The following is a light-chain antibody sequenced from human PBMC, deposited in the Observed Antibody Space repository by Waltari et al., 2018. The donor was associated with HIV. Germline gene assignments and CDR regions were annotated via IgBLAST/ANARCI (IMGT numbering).Light chain of an antibody. CDR1: SSDVGGYKY. V-gene: IGLV2-11*01. CDR3: CSYAGSYTFGV. Sequence: QSALTQPRPVSGSPGQSVTISCTGTSSDVGGYKYVSWYQQHPGKAPNLMIYDISKRPSGVPDRFSGSKSGNTASLTISGLQAEDEADYYCCSYAGSYTFGVFGGGTKLTVL. J-gene: IGLJ3*02. CDR2: DIS.